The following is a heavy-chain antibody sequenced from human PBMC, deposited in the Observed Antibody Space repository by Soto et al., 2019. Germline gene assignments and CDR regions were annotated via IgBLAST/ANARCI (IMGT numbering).Heavy chain of an antibody. J-gene: IGHJ4*02. CDR3: AKTPYDFWSSGQYLFDH. D-gene: IGHD3-3*01. V-gene: IGHV3-23*01. CDR2: ISGSGGTT. Sequence: EVQLLDSGGGLVQPGGSLRLSCTVSGFTFGSHAMSWVRQAPGKGLECVSGISGSGGTTFYADSVKGRFTISRDNSKKTLYLQMNSLRAEDKAVYYCAKTPYDFWSSGQYLFDHWGQGTLVTVSS. CDR1: GFTFGSHA.